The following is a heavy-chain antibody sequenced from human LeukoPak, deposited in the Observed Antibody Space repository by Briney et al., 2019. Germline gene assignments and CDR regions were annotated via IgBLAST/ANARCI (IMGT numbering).Heavy chain of an antibody. Sequence: SETLSLTCTVSGYSISSGYYWGWIRQPPGKGLEWIGTIYHSGSTYYNPSLKSRVTISVDTSKNQFSLQLSSMTAADPAVYHWAGGGVWYFDYWGQGILVTVSS. CDR1: GYSISSGYY. CDR3: AGGGVWYFDY. J-gene: IGHJ4*02. CDR2: IYHSGST. V-gene: IGHV4-38-2*02. D-gene: IGHD3-16*01.